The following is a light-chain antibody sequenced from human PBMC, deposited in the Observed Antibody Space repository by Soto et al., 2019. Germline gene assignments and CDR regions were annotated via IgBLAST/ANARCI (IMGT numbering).Light chain of an antibody. V-gene: IGKV3-11*01. Sequence: EIVLTQSPATLSLSPGEIATLSFRASQSVIRYLAFYQQKPGQAPRLLIYDASNSATGFPAMFSCSWSVTDFTLTISILEPEDFAVYCCQQSRSWQVTFGQGTRLEIK. CDR3: QQSRSWQVT. CDR2: DAS. CDR1: QSVIRY. J-gene: IGKJ5*01.